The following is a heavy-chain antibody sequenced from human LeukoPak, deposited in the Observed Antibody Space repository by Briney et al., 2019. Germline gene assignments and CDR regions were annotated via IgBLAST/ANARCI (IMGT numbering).Heavy chain of an antibody. D-gene: IGHD1-26*01. CDR2: IYSGSST. CDR3: AREGTTTSFDY. CDR1: GFTVSSNY. Sequence: GGSLRLSCAASGFTVSSNYMNWVRQAPGKGLEWVSVIYSGSSTYYADSVKGRFTISRDNSKNTVYLLMNSLRAEDTAVYYCAREGTTTSFDYWGQGTLVTVSS. V-gene: IGHV3-53*01. J-gene: IGHJ4*02.